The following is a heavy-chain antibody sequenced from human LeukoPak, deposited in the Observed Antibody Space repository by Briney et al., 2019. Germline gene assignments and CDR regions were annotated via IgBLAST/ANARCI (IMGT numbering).Heavy chain of an antibody. CDR2: ISSSSSYI. J-gene: IGHJ4*02. D-gene: IGHD5-24*01. CDR1: GFTFSSYS. CDR3: ARDRDGYNTALDY. Sequence: KPGGSLRLSCAASGFTFSSYSMNWVRQAPGMGLEWVSSISSSSSYIYYADSVKGRFTISRDNAKNSLYLQMNSLRAEDTAVYYCARDRDGYNTALDYWGQGTLVTVPS. V-gene: IGHV3-21*01.